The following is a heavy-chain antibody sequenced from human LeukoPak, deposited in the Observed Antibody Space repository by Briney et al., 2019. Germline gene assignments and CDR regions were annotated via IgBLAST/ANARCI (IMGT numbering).Heavy chain of an antibody. J-gene: IGHJ6*02. V-gene: IGHV3-74*03. CDR2: INRDGRTT. Sequence: PGGSLRLSCGASGFTFRNYWMHWVRQAPGKGLVWVSRINRDGRTTTYADAVKGRFTISRDNAKNTLYLQMNSLRVEDTAVYFCARVGMVAVPGLFGDYYYYDMDVWGQGTTVTVSS. D-gene: IGHD2-2*03. CDR1: GFTFRNYW. CDR3: ARVGMVAVPGLFGDYYYYDMDV.